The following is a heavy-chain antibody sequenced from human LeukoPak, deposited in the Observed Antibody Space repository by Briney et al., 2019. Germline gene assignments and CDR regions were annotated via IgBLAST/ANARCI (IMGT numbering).Heavy chain of an antibody. D-gene: IGHD6-13*01. Sequence: SETLSLTCTVSGASISSSTDYWGWIRQPPGKGLEWIANIYYSGSTYYNPSLKSRVTISVDTSKNQFSLKLSSVTAADTAVYYCARWAAGALIDYWGQGTLVTVSS. CDR1: GASISSSTDY. V-gene: IGHV4-39*07. J-gene: IGHJ4*02. CDR3: ARWAAGALIDY. CDR2: IYYSGST.